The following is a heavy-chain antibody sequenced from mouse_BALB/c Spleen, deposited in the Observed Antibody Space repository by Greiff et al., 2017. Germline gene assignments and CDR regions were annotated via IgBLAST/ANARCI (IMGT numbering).Heavy chain of an antibody. CDR2: INPSNGRT. CDR3: ARSPYGSSYDFDY. J-gene: IGHJ2*01. Sequence: QVQLQQPGAELVKPGASVKLSCKASGYTFTSYWMHWVKQRPGQGLEWIGEINPSNGRTNYNEKFKSKATLTVDKSSSTAYMQLSSLTSEDSAVYYCARSPYGSSYDFDYWGQGTTLTVSS. D-gene: IGHD1-1*01. CDR1: GYTFTSYW. V-gene: IGHV1S81*02.